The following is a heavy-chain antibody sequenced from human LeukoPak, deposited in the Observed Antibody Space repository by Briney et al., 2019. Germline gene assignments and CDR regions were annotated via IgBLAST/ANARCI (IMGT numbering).Heavy chain of an antibody. J-gene: IGHJ4*02. Sequence: ASVKVSCKASRYTFTGYYMHWVRQAPGQGLEWMGWINPNSGGTNYAQKFQARVTITRDTSASTAYMELSSLRSEDTAVYYCARDVSDWSFDYWGQGTLVTVSS. CDR3: ARDVSDWSFDY. CDR2: INPNSGGT. V-gene: IGHV1-2*02. D-gene: IGHD6-19*01. CDR1: RYTFTGYY.